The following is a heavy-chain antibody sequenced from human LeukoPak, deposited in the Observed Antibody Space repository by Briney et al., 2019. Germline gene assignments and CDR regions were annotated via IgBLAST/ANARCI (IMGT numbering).Heavy chain of an antibody. D-gene: IGHD6-19*01. CDR2: INSDGDGT. V-gene: IGHV3-64*01. CDR1: GFTFTNYA. Sequence: GGSLRLSCAASGFTFTNYAMHWVRQAPGKGPEFVAAINSDGDGTYYGNSVKGRFTISRDTSKNTLFLQMDSLRPDDTSVYYCARDKRNSNGWYATFDYWGQGTLVTVSS. CDR3: ARDKRNSNGWYATFDY. J-gene: IGHJ4*02.